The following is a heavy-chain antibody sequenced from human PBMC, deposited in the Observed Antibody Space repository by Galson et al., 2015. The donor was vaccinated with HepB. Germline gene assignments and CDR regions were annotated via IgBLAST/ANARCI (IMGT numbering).Heavy chain of an antibody. V-gene: IGHV3-30*18. CDR2: ISSDGGTT. J-gene: IGHJ4*02. CDR1: GFTFSAYG. CDR3: VKEFSSSGYGAHFDS. Sequence: SLRLSCAASGFTFSAYGIQWVRQAPGKGLEWVAVISSDGGTTYYAESVKGRFTISRDNSKNTLYLQMNSLRTEDTAVYYCVKEFSSSGYGAHFDSWGQGTLVTVSP. D-gene: IGHD6-13*01.